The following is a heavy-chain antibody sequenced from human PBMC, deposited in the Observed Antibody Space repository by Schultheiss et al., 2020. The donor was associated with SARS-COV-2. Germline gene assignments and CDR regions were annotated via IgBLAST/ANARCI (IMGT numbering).Heavy chain of an antibody. V-gene: IGHV4-61*02. J-gene: IGHJ4*02. D-gene: IGHD6-13*01. CDR2: IYTSGST. CDR3: ARETAVGSVFDY. Sequence: SETLSLTCTVSGGSISSGSYYWSWIRQPAGKGLDWIGRIYTSGSTDYNPSLKSRVTISVDTSKNQFSLKLSSVTAADTAVYYCARETAVGSVFDYWGQGTLVTVSS. CDR1: GGSISSGSYY.